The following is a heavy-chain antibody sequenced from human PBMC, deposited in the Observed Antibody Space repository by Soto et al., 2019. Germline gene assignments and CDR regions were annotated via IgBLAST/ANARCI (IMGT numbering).Heavy chain of an antibody. CDR1: GFTFISYS. J-gene: IGHJ5*02. Sequence: EVQLVESGGGLVQPGGSLSLSCAASGFTFISYSMNLVRQAPGKGLEWASYISSSSSTIYYADSVKGRFTISRDNAKNSLYLQMNSLRDEDTAVYYCARVRRGVGTERFDPWGKGPLVTVSS. CDR2: ISSSSSTI. CDR3: ARVRRGVGTERFDP. V-gene: IGHV3-48*02. D-gene: IGHD1-26*01.